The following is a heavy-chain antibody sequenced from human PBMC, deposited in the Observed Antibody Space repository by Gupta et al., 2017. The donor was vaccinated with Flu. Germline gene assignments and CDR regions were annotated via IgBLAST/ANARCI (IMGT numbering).Heavy chain of an antibody. CDR1: GFGFSNYG. V-gene: IGHV3-30*18. CDR3: AKDWKWNYNNYGMNV. D-gene: IGHD5-24*01. CDR2: ISYDGSNK. J-gene: IGHJ6*02. Sequence: QEQVVESGGGVVQPGRSLRLSCAASGFGFSNYGLHWVRQAPGKGLEWVAVISYDGSNKYYADSVKGRFTISRDNSKNTLYLQMNSLRTEDTAVYHCAKDWKWNYNNYGMNVWGQGTTVTVSS.